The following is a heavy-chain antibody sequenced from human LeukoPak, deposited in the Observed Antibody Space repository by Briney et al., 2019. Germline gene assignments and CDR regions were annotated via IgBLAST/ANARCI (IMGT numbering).Heavy chain of an antibody. CDR2: ISAYNGNT. D-gene: IGHD6-6*01. CDR1: GYTFTSYG. Sequence: ASVKVSCKASGYTFTSYGISWVRQAPGQGLEWMGWISAYNGNTKYAQKLQDRVTMTTDTSTTTAYMEVRSLTSDDTAVYYCARGSAMAQRQLVRHFDSWGQGTLVIVSS. V-gene: IGHV1-18*01. CDR3: ARGSAMAQRQLVRHFDS. J-gene: IGHJ4*02.